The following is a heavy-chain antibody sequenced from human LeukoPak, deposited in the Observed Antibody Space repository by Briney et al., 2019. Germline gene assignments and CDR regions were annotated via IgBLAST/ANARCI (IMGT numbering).Heavy chain of an antibody. J-gene: IGHJ4*02. CDR2: IIPIFGTA. CDR1: GGTFSSYA. CDR3: AREVRSGYDRYYFDY. V-gene: IGHV1-69*05. Sequence: ASVKVSCKASGGTFSSYAISWVRRAPGQGLEWMGGIIPIFGTANYAQKFQGRVTITTDESTSTAYMELSSLRSEDTAVYYCAREVRSGYDRYYFDYWGQGTLVTVSS. D-gene: IGHD5-12*01.